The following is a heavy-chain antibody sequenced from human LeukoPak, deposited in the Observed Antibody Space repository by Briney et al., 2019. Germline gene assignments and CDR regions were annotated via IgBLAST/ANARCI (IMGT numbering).Heavy chain of an antibody. J-gene: IGHJ4*02. V-gene: IGHV3-66*02. CDR1: GFTVSSNY. Sequence: GESLRLSCAASGFTVSSNYMSWVRQAPGKGLEWVSVIYSGGSTYYADSVKGRFTISRDNSKNTLYLQMNSLRAEDTAVYYCARLTGEFGYYFDYWGQGTLVTVSS. CDR2: IYSGGST. D-gene: IGHD7-27*01. CDR3: ARLTGEFGYYFDY.